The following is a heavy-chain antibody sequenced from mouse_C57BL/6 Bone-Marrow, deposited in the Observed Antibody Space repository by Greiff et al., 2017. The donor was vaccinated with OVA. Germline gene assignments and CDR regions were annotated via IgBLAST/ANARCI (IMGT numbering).Heavy chain of an antibody. CDR3: ASYMNPTPYYDAMDY. V-gene: IGHV7-3*01. J-gene: IGHJ4*01. Sequence: EVKVVESGGGLVQPGGSLSLSCAASGFTFTDYYMSWVRQPPGKALEWLGFIRNKANGYTTEYSVSVKGRFTISRDNSPSILYLPMNALRAEDSAAYYCASYMNPTPYYDAMDYWGQGTSVTVSS. CDR1: GFTFTDYY. D-gene: IGHD1-1*01. CDR2: IRNKANGYTT.